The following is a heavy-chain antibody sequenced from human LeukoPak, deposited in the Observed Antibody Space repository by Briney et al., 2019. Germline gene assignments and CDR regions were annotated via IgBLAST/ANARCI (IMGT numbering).Heavy chain of an antibody. D-gene: IGHD5-24*01. J-gene: IGHJ4*02. CDR1: GYTFTSYD. CDR2: MSPNSGNT. V-gene: IGHV1-8*01. CDR3: ARGRDGYNSAPFDY. Sequence: ASVKVSCKASGYTFTSYDINWVRQATGQGLEWMGWMSPNSGNTGYAQKFQGRVTMTRNTSISTAYMELSSLRSEDTAVYYCARGRDGYNSAPFDYWGQGTLVTVSS.